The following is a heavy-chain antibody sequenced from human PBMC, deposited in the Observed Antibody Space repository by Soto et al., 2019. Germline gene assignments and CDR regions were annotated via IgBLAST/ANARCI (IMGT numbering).Heavy chain of an antibody. CDR1: GFSLSNSA. CDR3: AKCTNYVGVHSSGWCNWLDP. CDR2: TVTTGGTA. Sequence: EVQLFESGGGLVQPGGSLRLSCAASGFSLSNSAMTWVRQAPGKGLQWLSATVTTGGTAFADSVKGRFSVSRDISKNTIYLQMNSLRVDDTAVYYCAKCTNYVGVHSSGWCNWLDPWGQGSLVTVSS. V-gene: IGHV3-23*01. D-gene: IGHD6-19*01. J-gene: IGHJ5*02.